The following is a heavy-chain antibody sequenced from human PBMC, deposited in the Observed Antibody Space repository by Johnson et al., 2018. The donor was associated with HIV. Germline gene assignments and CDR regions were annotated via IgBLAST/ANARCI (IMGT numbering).Heavy chain of an antibody. V-gene: IGHV3-30*02. J-gene: IGHJ3*02. CDR3: ARDSGSYYSDAFDI. CDR1: GFTFSSYG. CDR2: IRYDGSNK. Sequence: QVQLVESGGGVVQPGGSLRLSCAASGFTFSSYGIHWVRQAPGKGLEWVAFIRYDGSNKDYIDSVKGRFTIARDNSKNTLYLQMNSLRAEDTAVYRCARDSGSYYSDAFDIWGQGTMVTVSS. D-gene: IGHD1-26*01.